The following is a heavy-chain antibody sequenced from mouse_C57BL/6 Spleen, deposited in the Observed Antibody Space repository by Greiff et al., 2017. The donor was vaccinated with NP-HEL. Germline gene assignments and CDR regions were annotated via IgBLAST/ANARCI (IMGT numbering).Heavy chain of an antibody. CDR2: INPNNGGT. J-gene: IGHJ2*01. Sequence: EVMLVESGPELVKPGASVKMSCKASGYTFTDYNMHWVKQSHGKSLEWIGYINPNNGGTSYNQKFKGKATLTVNKSSSTAYMELRSLTSEDSAVYYCAREDYYYGPFDYWGQGTTLTVSS. CDR3: AREDYYYGPFDY. V-gene: IGHV1-22*01. D-gene: IGHD1-1*01. CDR1: GYTFTDYN.